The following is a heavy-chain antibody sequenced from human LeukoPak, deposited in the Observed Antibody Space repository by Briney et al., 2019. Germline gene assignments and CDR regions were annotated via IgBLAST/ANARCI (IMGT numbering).Heavy chain of an antibody. D-gene: IGHD3-22*01. J-gene: IGHJ4*02. CDR3: ARGWHRMSYYDCTTPGY. Sequence: PGRSLRLSCAASGFTFSSYAMDWVRPAPGKGLEWVAVISYDGSNKYYADSVKGRFTISRDNSKNTLYLQMNSLRAEDTAVYYCARGWHRMSYYDCTTPGYWGQGTLVTVSS. V-gene: IGHV3-30-3*01. CDR1: GFTFSSYA. CDR2: ISYDGSNK.